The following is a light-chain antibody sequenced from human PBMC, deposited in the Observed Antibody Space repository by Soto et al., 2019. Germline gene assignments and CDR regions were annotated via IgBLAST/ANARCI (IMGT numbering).Light chain of an antibody. CDR1: QSINNRY. V-gene: IGKV3-20*01. CDR3: QQFGSSPGFT. CDR2: AAS. J-gene: IGKJ3*01. Sequence: EIVLTQSPGTLSLSPGERATLSCRASQSINNRYLAWYQHKPGQAPRLLIYAASSRATGIPDRFSGSGSGTYFTLTISRLEPEDFAVYYCQQFGSSPGFTFGPGTKVDIK.